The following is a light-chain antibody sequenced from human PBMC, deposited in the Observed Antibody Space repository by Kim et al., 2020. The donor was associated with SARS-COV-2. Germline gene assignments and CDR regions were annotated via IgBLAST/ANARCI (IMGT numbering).Light chain of an antibody. CDR1: SSNSGAGYG. Sequence: TIPCTGGSSNSGAGYGVHRXQQLPGTAPKRLIYGNSNRPSGVPDRFSGSKSGTSASLAITGLQAEDEADYYCQSYDSSLSGVVFGGGTQLTVL. CDR3: QSYDSSLSGVV. CDR2: GNS. J-gene: IGLJ2*01. V-gene: IGLV1-40*01.